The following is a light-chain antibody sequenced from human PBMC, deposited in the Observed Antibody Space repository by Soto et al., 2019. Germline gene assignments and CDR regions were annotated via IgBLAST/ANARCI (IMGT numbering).Light chain of an antibody. J-gene: IGKJ1*01. Sequence: EIVLTRSPGTLSLSPGERATLSCRASQSVTKSLAWYQQKPGQAPRLLIYGASSRATGIPDRFSGSGSGTDFTLTISRLEPEDFAVYYCQQYGGSPRTFGQGTKVE. V-gene: IGKV3-20*01. CDR1: QSVTKS. CDR3: QQYGGSPRT. CDR2: GAS.